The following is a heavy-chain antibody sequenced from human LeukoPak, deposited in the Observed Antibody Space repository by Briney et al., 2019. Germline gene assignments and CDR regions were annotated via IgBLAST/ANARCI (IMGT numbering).Heavy chain of an antibody. V-gene: IGHV1-2*02. Sequence: ASVKVFCKASGYTFTGYYMHWVRQAPGQGLEWMGWINPNSGGTNYAQKFQGRVTMTRDTSISTAYMELSRLRSDDTAVYYCARDPWSDNWFDPWGQGTLVTVSS. CDR1: GYTFTGYY. CDR2: INPNSGGT. J-gene: IGHJ5*02. CDR3: ARDPWSDNWFDP.